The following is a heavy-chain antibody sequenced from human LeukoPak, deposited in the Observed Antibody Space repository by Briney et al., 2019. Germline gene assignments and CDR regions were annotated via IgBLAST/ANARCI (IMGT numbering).Heavy chain of an antibody. V-gene: IGHV3-23*01. CDR2: ISGSGGST. Sequence: GGSLRLSCAASGFTFSNYNMNWVRQAPGKGLEWVSAISGSGGSTYYADSVKGRFTISRDNSKNTLYLQMNSLRAEDTAVYYCAKELWYYYGSGSYYNPYYFDYWGQGTLVTVSS. CDR3: AKELWYYYGSGSYYNPYYFDY. CDR1: GFTFSNYN. J-gene: IGHJ4*02. D-gene: IGHD3-10*01.